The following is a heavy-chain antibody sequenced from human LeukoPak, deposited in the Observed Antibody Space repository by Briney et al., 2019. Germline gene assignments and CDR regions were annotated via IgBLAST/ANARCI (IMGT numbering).Heavy chain of an antibody. J-gene: IGHJ6*03. CDR2: ISYDGNIQ. V-gene: IGHV3-30-3*01. Sequence: PGMSLRLSCAASGFTFSSYAMHWVRQAPGKGLEWVAVISYDGNIQYNADSVKGRFTISRDNSKNTVYLQMNSLRTEDTAVYFCARDCVASSTSIWSYYYLDVWGKGTTVTVSS. CDR3: ARDCVASSTSIWSYYYLDV. D-gene: IGHD2-2*01. CDR1: GFTFSSYA.